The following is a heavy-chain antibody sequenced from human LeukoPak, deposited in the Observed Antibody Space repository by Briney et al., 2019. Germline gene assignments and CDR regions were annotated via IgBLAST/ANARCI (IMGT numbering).Heavy chain of an antibody. V-gene: IGHV3-15*01. CDR2: IKSKTDGGTT. J-gene: IGHJ6*02. CDR3: TTDGYYGSGSPLYGMDV. CDR1: GFTFSNAW. Sequence: PGGSLRLSCAASGFTFSNAWMSWVRQAPGKGLEWVGRIKSKTDGGTTDYAAPVKGRFTISRDDSKNTLYLQMNSLKTEDTAVYYCTTDGYYGSGSPLYGMDVWGQGTTVTVSS. D-gene: IGHD3-10*01.